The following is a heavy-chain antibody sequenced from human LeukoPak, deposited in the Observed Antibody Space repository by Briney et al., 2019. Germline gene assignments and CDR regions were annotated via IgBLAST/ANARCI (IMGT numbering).Heavy chain of an antibody. CDR3: ARTTMIVVASAFDI. D-gene: IGHD3-22*01. CDR2: VYHSGSA. Sequence: SETLSLTCAVSGYSISRGSYWAWIRQPPGKGLEWIGSVYHSGSAYYNPSLKSRVTISVDTSKNQFSLKLTSVTATDTAVYYCARTTMIVVASAFDIWGQGTMVTVSS. CDR1: GYSISRGSY. V-gene: IGHV4-38-2*01. J-gene: IGHJ3*02.